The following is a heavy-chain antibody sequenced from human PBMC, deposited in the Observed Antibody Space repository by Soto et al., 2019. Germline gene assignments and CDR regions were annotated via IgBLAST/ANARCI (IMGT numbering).Heavy chain of an antibody. CDR2: IGAYNGNT. J-gene: IGHJ4*02. D-gene: IGHD3-22*01. V-gene: IGHV1-18*04. Sequence: GASVKVSSKASGYTFTSYGISWVRQAPGQGLERMGWIGAYNGNTNYAQKLQGRVTMTTDTSTSTAYMELRSLRSDDTAVYYCAREAAITMIVVANGPLDYWGQGTLVTVSS. CDR1: GYTFTSYG. CDR3: AREAAITMIVVANGPLDY.